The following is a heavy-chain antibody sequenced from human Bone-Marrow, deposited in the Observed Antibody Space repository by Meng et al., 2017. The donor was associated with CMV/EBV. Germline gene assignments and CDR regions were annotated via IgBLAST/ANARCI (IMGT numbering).Heavy chain of an antibody. D-gene: IGHD2-2*01. CDR2: IIPIFGTA. Sequence: SVKVSCKASGYTFTSYDINWVRQATGQGLEWMGGIIPIFGTANYAQKFQGRVTITTDESTSTAYMELSSLRSEDTAVYYCARTQDCSSTSCYLDAFDIWGQGTMVTVSS. V-gene: IGHV1-69*05. J-gene: IGHJ3*02. CDR3: ARTQDCSSTSCYLDAFDI. CDR1: GYTFTSYD.